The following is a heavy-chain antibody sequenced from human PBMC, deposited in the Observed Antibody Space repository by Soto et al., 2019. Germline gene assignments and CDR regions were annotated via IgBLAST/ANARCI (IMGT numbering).Heavy chain of an antibody. CDR2: ISAYNGNT. J-gene: IGHJ4*02. CDR1: GCTFTNYV. V-gene: IGHV1-18*01. CDR3: ASGGLCFDY. Sequence: APVKVSCKASGCTFTNYVSIWVRQGHGQGLEWMGWISAYNGNTIYAQKVQGRVTMTTDTSTSTTYMELRSLRSDDTALYYCASGGLCFDYWGQGTLVTVSS. D-gene: IGHD3-16*01.